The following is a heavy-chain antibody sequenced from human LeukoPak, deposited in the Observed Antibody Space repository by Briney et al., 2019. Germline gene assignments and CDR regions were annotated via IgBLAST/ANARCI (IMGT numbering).Heavy chain of an antibody. D-gene: IGHD4-17*01. CDR1: GFTFGSHS. V-gene: IGHV3-48*02. J-gene: IGHJ4*02. Sequence: PGGSLRLSCAASGFTFGSHSMNWVRQAPGKGLEWVSYISSSSITTHCADSVKGRFTISRDNAKNSLYLQMNSLRDEDTAVYYCARDLTSVPTRWGQGTLVTVSS. CDR3: ARDLTSVPTR. CDR2: ISSSSITT.